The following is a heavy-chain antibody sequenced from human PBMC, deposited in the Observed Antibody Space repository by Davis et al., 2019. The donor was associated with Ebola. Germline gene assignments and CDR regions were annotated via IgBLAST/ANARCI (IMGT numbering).Heavy chain of an antibody. D-gene: IGHD6-19*01. Sequence: PGGSLRLSCAASGFTFSKHAMSWVRLAPGKGLEWVSGISGSGGITYYADSVKGRFTISRDNSKNTLYLQMNSLRAEDTAVYYCARAPPLYSSGWYLPYWGQGTLVTVSS. J-gene: IGHJ4*02. V-gene: IGHV3-23*01. CDR1: GFTFSKHA. CDR2: ISGSGGIT. CDR3: ARAPPLYSSGWYLPY.